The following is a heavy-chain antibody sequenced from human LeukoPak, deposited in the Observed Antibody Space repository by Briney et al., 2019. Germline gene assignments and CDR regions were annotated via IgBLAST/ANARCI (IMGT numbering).Heavy chain of an antibody. V-gene: IGHV3-23*01. CDR2: ISGSGGST. J-gene: IGHJ4*02. D-gene: IGHD1-1*01. CDR1: GFTFSSYA. Sequence: PGGSLRLSCAASGFTFSSYAMSWVRQAPGKGLEWVSAISGSGGSTYYADSVKGRFTISRDNSKNTLYLQMNGLRAEDTAVYYCAKQRGYRKAPFDYWGQGTLVTVSS. CDR3: AKQRGYRKAPFDY.